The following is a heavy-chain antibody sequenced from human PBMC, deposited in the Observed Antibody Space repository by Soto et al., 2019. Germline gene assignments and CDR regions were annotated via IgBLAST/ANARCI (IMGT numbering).Heavy chain of an antibody. CDR1: GYTFTSYG. CDR2: ISAYNGNT. D-gene: IGHD2-2*01. J-gene: IGHJ6*02. CDR3: ARDIVVVPAAFYYYYYGMDV. V-gene: IGHV1-18*01. Sequence: QVQLVQSGAEVKKPGASVKVSCKASGYTFTSYGISWVRQAPGQGLEWMGWISAYNGNTNYAQKVQGRVTMTTDTSTSTAYMELRSLRSDDTAVYYCARDIVVVPAAFYYYYYGMDVWGQGTTVTVSS.